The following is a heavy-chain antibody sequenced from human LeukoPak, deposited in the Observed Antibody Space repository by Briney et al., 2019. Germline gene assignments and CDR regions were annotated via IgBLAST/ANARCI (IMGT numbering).Heavy chain of an antibody. CDR2: MNPNSGNT. CDR1: GYTFTSYD. J-gene: IGHJ3*02. CDR3: ARESKWEPGDAFDI. D-gene: IGHD1-26*01. V-gene: IGHV1-8*02. Sequence: ASVKVSCKASGYTFTSYDINWVRQATGQGLEWMGWMNPNSGNTGYAQKFQGRVTITRNTSISIAYMELSSLRSEDTAVYYCARESKWEPGDAFDIWGQGTMVTVSS.